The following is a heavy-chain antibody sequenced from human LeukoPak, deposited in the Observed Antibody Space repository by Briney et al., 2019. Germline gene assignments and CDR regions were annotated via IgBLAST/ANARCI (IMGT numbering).Heavy chain of an antibody. CDR2: ISGSGGST. Sequence: GGSLRLSCAASGFTFSSYAMSWVRQAPGKGLEWVSAISGSGGSTYYADSVKGRFTISRDNSKNTLYLQMNSLRAEDTAVYYCAKDHVGGYYYDSSGYSDGIDYWGQGTLVTVSS. J-gene: IGHJ4*02. V-gene: IGHV3-23*01. D-gene: IGHD3-22*01. CDR1: GFTFSSYA. CDR3: AKDHVGGYYYDSSGYSDGIDY.